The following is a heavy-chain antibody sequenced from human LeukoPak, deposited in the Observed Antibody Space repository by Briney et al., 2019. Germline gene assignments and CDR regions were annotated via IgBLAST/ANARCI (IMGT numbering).Heavy chain of an antibody. CDR2: IYPSDSDT. D-gene: IGHD5-12*01. CDR3: GRVGYSGYESDS. CDR1: GYTFSTSW. V-gene: IGHV5-51*01. J-gene: IGHJ4*02. Sequence: GESLKISCKASGYTFSTSWIAWVRKMPGKGREWMGIIYPSDSDTRYSPSFQGQVTISADKSISTAYLQWSSLKASDTAMYYCGRVGYSGYESDSWGQGTLVTVSS.